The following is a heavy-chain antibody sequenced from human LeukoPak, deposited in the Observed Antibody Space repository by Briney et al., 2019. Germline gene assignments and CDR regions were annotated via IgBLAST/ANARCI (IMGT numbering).Heavy chain of an antibody. CDR2: ISSSGSTI. CDR3: ARDPSVSYYGSGSYLDY. J-gene: IGHJ4*02. CDR1: GFTFSSYE. V-gene: IGHV3-48*03. Sequence: SGGSLRLSCAASGFTFSSYEMNWVRQAPGKGLEWVSYISSSGSTIYYADSVKGRFTISGDNAKNSLYLQMNSLRAEDTAVYYCARDPSVSYYGSGSYLDYWGQGTLVTVSS. D-gene: IGHD3-10*01.